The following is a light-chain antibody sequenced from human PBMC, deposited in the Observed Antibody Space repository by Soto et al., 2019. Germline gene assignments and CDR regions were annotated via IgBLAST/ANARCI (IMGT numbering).Light chain of an antibody. J-gene: IGKJ1*01. CDR1: QNIGTW. CDR3: QQYNSYSRA. V-gene: IGKV1-5*03. CDR2: RAS. Sequence: DIQMTQSPSTLSASVGDRVTITCRASQNIGTWLAWYQQKPGKAPKLLIYRASTLESEVPLRFSGSGSGTEFTLTISSLQPDDFATYCCQQYNSYSRAFGQGTKVEIK.